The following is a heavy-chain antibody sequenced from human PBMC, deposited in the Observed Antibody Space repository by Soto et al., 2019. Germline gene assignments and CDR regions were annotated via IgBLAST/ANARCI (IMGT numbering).Heavy chain of an antibody. Sequence: QVQVVQSGAEMKKPGSSVKVSCKTSGGTFSTAAISWVRQAPGQGLEWMGGIMPIFRTADYAQKFQGRVTITADESATTAYLELSSLRSEDTAVYYCARDKDRAQLGGNYYYFMDVWGQGTTVTVTS. CDR3: ARDKDRAQLGGNYYYFMDV. CDR2: IMPIFRTA. CDR1: GGTFSTAA. J-gene: IGHJ6*02. V-gene: IGHV1-69*12. D-gene: IGHD3-3*02.